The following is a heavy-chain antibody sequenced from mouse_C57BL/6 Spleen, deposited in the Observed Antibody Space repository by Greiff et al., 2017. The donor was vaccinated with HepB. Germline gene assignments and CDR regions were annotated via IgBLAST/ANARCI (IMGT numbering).Heavy chain of an antibody. CDR3: ARDVTTVVEGAWFAY. D-gene: IGHD1-1*01. V-gene: IGHV5-4*01. CDR2: ISDGGSYT. J-gene: IGHJ3*01. CDR1: GFTFSSYA. Sequence: EVKLMESGGGLVKPGGSLKLSCAASGFTFSSYAMSWVRQTPEKRLEWVATISDGGSYTYYPDNVKGRFTISRDNAKNNLYLQMSHLKSEETAMYYCARDVTTVVEGAWFAYWGQGTLVTVSA.